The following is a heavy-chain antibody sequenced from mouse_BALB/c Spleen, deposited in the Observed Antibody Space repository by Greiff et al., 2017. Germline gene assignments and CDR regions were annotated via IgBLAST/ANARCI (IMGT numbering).Heavy chain of an antibody. CDR2: ISSGGSYT. Sequence: EVQVVESGGDLVKPGGSLKLSCAASGFTFSSYGMSWVRQTPDKRLEWVATISSGGSYTYYPDSVKGRFTISRDNAKNTLYPQMSSLKSEDTAMYYCARRDTTADWYFDVWGAGTTVTVSS. J-gene: IGHJ1*01. D-gene: IGHD1-2*01. V-gene: IGHV5-6*01. CDR3: ARRDTTADWYFDV. CDR1: GFTFSSYG.